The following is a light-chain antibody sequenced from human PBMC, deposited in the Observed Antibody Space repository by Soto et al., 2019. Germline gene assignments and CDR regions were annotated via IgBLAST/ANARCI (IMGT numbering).Light chain of an antibody. CDR1: QSISSW. V-gene: IGKV1-5*01. CDR3: QQYNHYWT. CDR2: DAS. J-gene: IGKJ1*01. Sequence: DIQMTQSPPTLSASVRDRVTLNCRASQSISSWLALYQQKPGKAPKVLIYDASSLESGVPSRFSGSGSGTEFSLTISSLQPDDFATYYCQQYNHYWTFGQGTKVDI.